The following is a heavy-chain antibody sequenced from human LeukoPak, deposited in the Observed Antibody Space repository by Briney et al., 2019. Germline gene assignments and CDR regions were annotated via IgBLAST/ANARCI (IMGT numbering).Heavy chain of an antibody. Sequence: PSETLSLTCTVSGGSISSSSYYWGWIRQPPGKGLEWIGYIFYSGSTNYNPSLKSRVTISVDTSKNQFSLKLSSVTAADTAVYYCAKIGDAFDIWGQGTMVTVSS. CDR1: GGSISSSSYY. CDR2: IFYSGST. V-gene: IGHV4-61*05. CDR3: AKIGDAFDI. J-gene: IGHJ3*02. D-gene: IGHD3-22*01.